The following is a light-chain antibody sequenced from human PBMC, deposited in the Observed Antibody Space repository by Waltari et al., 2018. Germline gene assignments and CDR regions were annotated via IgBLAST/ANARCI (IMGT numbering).Light chain of an antibody. CDR1: SGSVHTTYN. J-gene: IGLJ3*02. V-gene: IGLV8-61*01. CDR2: DTN. Sequence: QTVVTQEPSLSLSPGGTVTLTAGLTSGSVHTTYNPSGFQQAPGQAPRTLIFDTNPRSAGVPDRFSGSILDNKAALTITGAQADEEADYYCVLSMGSGIWVFGGGTKLTVL. CDR3: VLSMGSGIWV.